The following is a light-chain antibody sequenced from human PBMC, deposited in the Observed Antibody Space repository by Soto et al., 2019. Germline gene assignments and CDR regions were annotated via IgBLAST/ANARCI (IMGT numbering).Light chain of an antibody. V-gene: IGKV3-20*01. Sequence: EIVLTQSPGTLSLSPGERATLSCRASLSVSNNYLAWYHQKPGQAPRLLIYGASTRATGIPDRFSGSGSETDFTLTISRLEPEDFAVYYCQPYGGSITFGQGTRLEIK. CDR2: GAS. CDR1: LSVSNNY. J-gene: IGKJ5*01. CDR3: QPYGGSIT.